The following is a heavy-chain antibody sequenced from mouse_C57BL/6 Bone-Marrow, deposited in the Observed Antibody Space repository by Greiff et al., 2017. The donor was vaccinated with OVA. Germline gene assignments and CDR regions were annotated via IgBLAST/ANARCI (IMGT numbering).Heavy chain of an antibody. CDR3: TIPFYYGSSLYAMDY. CDR2: IDPENGDT. CDR1: GFNIKDDY. J-gene: IGHJ4*01. V-gene: IGHV14-4*01. Sequence: VQLQQSGAELVRPGASVKLSCTASGFNIKDDYMNWVKQRPEQGLEWIGWIDPENGDTEYASKFQGKATITADTSSNTAYLQLSSLTSEDTAVYYCTIPFYYGSSLYAMDYWGQGTSVTVSS. D-gene: IGHD1-1*01.